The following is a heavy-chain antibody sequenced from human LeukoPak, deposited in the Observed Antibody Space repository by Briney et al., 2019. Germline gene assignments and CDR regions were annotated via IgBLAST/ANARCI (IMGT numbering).Heavy chain of an antibody. CDR3: ARGSRVYDRSGFHTWHDY. CDR1: GSSINSYY. V-gene: IGHV4-59*01. D-gene: IGHD3-22*01. J-gene: IGHJ4*03. Sequence: SETLSLTCTVSGSSINSYYWSWVRQPPLKGLEWIGYIYSTGDTSYNPSLESRVSISVDTSKNHFSLEIASVTAADTAVYYCARGSRVYDRSGFHTWHDYWGHGTLVTVSS. CDR2: IYSTGDT.